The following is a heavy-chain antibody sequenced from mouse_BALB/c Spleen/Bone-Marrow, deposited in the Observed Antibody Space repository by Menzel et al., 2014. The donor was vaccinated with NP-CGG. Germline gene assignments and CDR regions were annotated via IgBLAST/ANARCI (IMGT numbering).Heavy chain of an antibody. D-gene: IGHD2-3*01. CDR1: GYTFTSYW. V-gene: IGHV1S81*02. CDR2: INPSSGRT. Sequence: QVQLKQSGAELVKPGASVKLSCKASGYTFTSYWIHWVKLRPGQGLEWIGEINPSSGRTNYNEKFKNKATLTVDKSSSTAYIQLSSLTSEDSAVYYCARYDGPAWFAYWGQGTLVTVSA. CDR3: ARYDGPAWFAY. J-gene: IGHJ3*01.